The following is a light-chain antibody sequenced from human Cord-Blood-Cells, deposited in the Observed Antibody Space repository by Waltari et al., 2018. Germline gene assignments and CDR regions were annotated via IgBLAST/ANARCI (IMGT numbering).Light chain of an antibody. CDR2: GNK. V-gene: IGLV1-47*01. J-gene: IGLJ1*01. Sequence: QSVLTQPPSASGTPGQRVTISCSGSSSNIGSNYVYWYQQLPGTAPKLLFYGNKRRPSGVPDRFSGSKSGTSASLAISGLRSEDEADYYCAAWDDSLSGNYVFGTGTKVTVL. CDR3: AAWDDSLSGNYV. CDR1: SSNIGSNY.